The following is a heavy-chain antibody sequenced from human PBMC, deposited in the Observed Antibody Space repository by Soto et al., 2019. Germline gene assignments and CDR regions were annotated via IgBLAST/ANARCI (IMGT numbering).Heavy chain of an antibody. Sequence: QVQLVESGGGVVQPGRSLRLSCAASGFTFSSYGMHWVRQAPGKGLEWVAVISYYGSNKYYADSVKGRFTISRDNSKNKLYLQMNCLRAEDTSEYYCAKGGEYFYRLFSRSYYMDVWGKETLVTV. D-gene: IGHD3-9*01. J-gene: IGHJ6*03. V-gene: IGHV3-30*18. CDR1: GFTFSSYG. CDR2: ISYYGSNK. CDR3: AKGGEYFYRLFSRSYYMDV.